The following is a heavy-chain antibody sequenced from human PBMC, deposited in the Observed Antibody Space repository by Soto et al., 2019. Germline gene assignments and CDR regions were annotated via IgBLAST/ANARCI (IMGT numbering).Heavy chain of an antibody. D-gene: IGHD6-6*01. V-gene: IGHV1-2*04. Sequence: GASVKVSCKASGYTFTGYYMHWVRQAPGQGLEWMGWINPSSGGTNYAQKFQGWVTMTRDTSISTAYMELSRLRSDDTAVYYCARGPAALPPGYYYYGMDVWGQGTTVTVSS. J-gene: IGHJ6*02. CDR3: ARGPAALPPGYYYYGMDV. CDR2: INPSSGGT. CDR1: GYTFTGYY.